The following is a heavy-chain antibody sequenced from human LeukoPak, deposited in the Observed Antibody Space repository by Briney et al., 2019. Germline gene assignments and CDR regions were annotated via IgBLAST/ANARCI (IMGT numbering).Heavy chain of an antibody. CDR1: GDSISSYY. CDR2: ISYSGST. V-gene: IGHV4-59*08. Sequence: SETLSLTCTVSGDSISSYYWSWIRQPPGKGLEWIGYISYSGSTNYNPSLKSRVTISVDTSKNQFSLKLSSVTAADTAVYYCARLQQWLPADYWGQGTLVTVSS. CDR3: ARLQQWLPADY. D-gene: IGHD6-19*01. J-gene: IGHJ4*02.